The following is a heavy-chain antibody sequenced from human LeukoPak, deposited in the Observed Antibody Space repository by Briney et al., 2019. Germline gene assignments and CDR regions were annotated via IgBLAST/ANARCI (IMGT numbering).Heavy chain of an antibody. V-gene: IGHV3-33*01. CDR3: ARDGAPSWGGGGWTGFDY. Sequence: GGSLRLSCAASGFTFSSYGMHWVRQAPGKGLEWVAVIWYDGSNKYYADSVKGRFTISRDNSKNTLYLQMNSLRAEDTAVYYCARDGAPSWGGGGWTGFDYWGQGTLVTVSS. CDR1: GFTFSSYG. J-gene: IGHJ4*02. D-gene: IGHD6-19*01. CDR2: IWYDGSNK.